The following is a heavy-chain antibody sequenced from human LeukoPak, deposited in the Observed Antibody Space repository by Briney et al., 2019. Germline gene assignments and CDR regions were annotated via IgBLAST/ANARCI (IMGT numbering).Heavy chain of an antibody. CDR2: NHSDGSI. J-gene: IGHJ4*02. V-gene: IGHV3-53*01. CDR3: PRDVWGRQSVY. CDR1: GFTVSSNY. Sequence: PGGSLSLSCAASGFTVSSNYMSWVRQPPRKGLEWGSVNHSDGSINYADSVKGRFTISRDNSKNTLYLQRNSLRDTDTAIYYCPRDVWGRQSVYWGEGALVSVSS. D-gene: IGHD3-16*01.